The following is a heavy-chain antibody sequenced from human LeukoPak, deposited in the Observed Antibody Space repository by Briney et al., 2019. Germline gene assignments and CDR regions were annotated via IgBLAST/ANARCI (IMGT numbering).Heavy chain of an antibody. V-gene: IGHV4-38-2*02. D-gene: IGHD6-6*01. J-gene: IGHJ4*02. CDR2: IYHSGST. CDR1: GYSISSGYY. CDR3: ARHRIIAAIGAFDY. Sequence: SETLSLTCTVSGYSISSGYYWGWIRQPPGKGLEWIGSIYHSGSTYYNPSLKSRVTISVDTSKNQFSLKLSSVTAADTAVYYCARHRIIAAIGAFDYWGQGTLVTVSS.